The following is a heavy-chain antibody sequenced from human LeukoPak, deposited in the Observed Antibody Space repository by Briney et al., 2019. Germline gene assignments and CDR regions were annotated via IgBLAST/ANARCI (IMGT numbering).Heavy chain of an antibody. D-gene: IGHD1-1*01. J-gene: IGHJ4*02. Sequence: SETLSLTCTVSGDSISSSSYYWGWIRQPPGKGLEGFGSIFYSGSTYYNPSLERRVTISVDTSKNQFSLKQSSVPAADTAVFYCARHLITAAAGTLGNYFDYWGQGTLVTVSS. CDR1: GDSISSSSYY. CDR3: ARHLITAAAGTLGNYFDY. V-gene: IGHV4-39*01. CDR2: IFYSGST.